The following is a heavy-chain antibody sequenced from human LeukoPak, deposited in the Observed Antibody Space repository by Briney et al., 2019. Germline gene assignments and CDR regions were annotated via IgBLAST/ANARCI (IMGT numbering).Heavy chain of an antibody. CDR1: GFTFSTYW. CDR3: ARDGAPSDWLDV. CDR2: ITSDGSST. V-gene: IGHV3-74*01. J-gene: IGHJ6*02. D-gene: IGHD3-9*01. Sequence: PGGSLRLSCAASGFTFSTYWMHWVRPAPGKGMVWVSRITSDGSSTSYADFVKGRFTISRDNAGNMMYLQMNSLRAEDTAVYYCARDGAPSDWLDVWGQGTTVTVSS.